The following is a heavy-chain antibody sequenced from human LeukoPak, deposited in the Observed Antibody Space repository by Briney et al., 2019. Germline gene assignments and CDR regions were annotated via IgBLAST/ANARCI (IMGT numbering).Heavy chain of an antibody. CDR2: ISSSGSDI. J-gene: IGHJ4*02. CDR1: GFTVRSYS. D-gene: IGHD2-2*01. CDR3: ARLGSGCSSASCYNSYYFDY. V-gene: IGHV3-21*01. Sequence: GGSLRLSCAASGFTVRSYSMNWVRQAPGKGLEWVSSISSSGSDIYYADSVKGRFTISRDNAKTSLYLQMNSLRAEDTAVYYCARLGSGCSSASCYNSYYFDYWGQGTLVTVSS.